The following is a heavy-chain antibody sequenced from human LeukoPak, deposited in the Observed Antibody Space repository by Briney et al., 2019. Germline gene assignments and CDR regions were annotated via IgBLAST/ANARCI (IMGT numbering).Heavy chain of an antibody. CDR1: GGSFSGYY. CDR2: INHSGST. CDR3: ARGARGEYYFDY. J-gene: IGHJ4*02. D-gene: IGHD3-16*01. V-gene: IGHV4-34*01. Sequence: SETLSLTCAVYGGSFSGYYWSWFRQPPGKGLEWIGEINHSGSTNYNPSLKSRVTISVDTSKNQFSLKLSSVTAADTAVYYCARGARGEYYFDYWGQGTLVTVSS.